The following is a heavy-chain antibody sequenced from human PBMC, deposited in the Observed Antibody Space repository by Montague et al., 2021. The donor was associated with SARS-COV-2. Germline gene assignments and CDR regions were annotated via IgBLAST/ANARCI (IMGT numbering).Heavy chain of an antibody. J-gene: IGHJ4*02. CDR3: VRDTGSAQAGFDA. Sequence: CAISGDSVWSNTAAWNWIRQSPSGGLEWLGRTNYRSKWNSGYATSVEGRISIDPDTSKNQFFLHQRSVTPEDTGVYYCVRDTGSAQAGFDAWGQGTLVTVSS. D-gene: IGHD4-17*01. CDR1: GDSVWSNTAA. CDR2: TNYRSKWNS. V-gene: IGHV6-1*01.